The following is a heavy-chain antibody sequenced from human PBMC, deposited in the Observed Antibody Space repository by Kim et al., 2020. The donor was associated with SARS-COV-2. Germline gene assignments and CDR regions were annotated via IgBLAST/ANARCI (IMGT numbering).Heavy chain of an antibody. D-gene: IGHD1-26*01. CDR1: GFTFSSYA. J-gene: IGHJ4*02. CDR2: ITGSGDNT. Sequence: GGSLRLSCAASGFTFSSYAMTWVRQAPGKGLEWVSTITGSGDNTYYADSVKGRFTISRDNSKNTLYLQMNSLRAEDTAVLYCAKSPQSGNYYLFDYWGQGTLVTVSS. V-gene: IGHV3-23*01. CDR3: AKSPQSGNYYLFDY.